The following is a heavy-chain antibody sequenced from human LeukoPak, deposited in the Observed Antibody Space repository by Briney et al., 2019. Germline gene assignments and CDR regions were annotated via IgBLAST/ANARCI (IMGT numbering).Heavy chain of an antibody. CDR1: GFTFDDYA. V-gene: IGHV3-9*01. Sequence: PGRSLRLSCAASGFTFDDYAMHWVRQAPGKGLEWVSGISWNSGSIGYADSVKGRFTISRDNAKNSLYLQMNSLRAEDTALYYCAKAGTYYYDSSGQYYFDYWGQGTLVTVSS. CDR2: ISWNSGSI. CDR3: AKAGTYYYDSSGQYYFDY. D-gene: IGHD3-22*01. J-gene: IGHJ4*02.